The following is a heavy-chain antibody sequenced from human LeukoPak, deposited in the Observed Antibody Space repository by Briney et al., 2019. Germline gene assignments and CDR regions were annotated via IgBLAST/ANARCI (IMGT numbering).Heavy chain of an antibody. CDR2: ISYDGTNK. V-gene: IGHV3-30-3*01. Sequence: PGGSLRLSCAASGFTFSTYAMHWVRQAPGKGLEWVAVISYDGTNKDYADSVKGRFTICRDNSKNTLFLQMNSLRAEDTAAYYCARDSAYYGSGSYWGAYDIWGQGTMVTVSS. CDR1: GFTFSTYA. J-gene: IGHJ3*02. CDR3: ARDSAYYGSGSYWGAYDI. D-gene: IGHD3-10*01.